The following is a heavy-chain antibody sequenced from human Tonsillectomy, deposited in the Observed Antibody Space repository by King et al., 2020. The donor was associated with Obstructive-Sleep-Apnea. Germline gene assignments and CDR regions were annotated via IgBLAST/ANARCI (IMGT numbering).Heavy chain of an antibody. CDR2: ISADNGNT. Sequence: VQLVESGAEVKKPGASVKVSCKASGYTFTSYGISWVREAPGQGVEWVGWISADNGNTNYAQKLQGRVTMTTDTSTSTAYMELRSLRSDETAVYYCARQPASSGSYGDYWGQGTLVTVSS. D-gene: IGHD1-26*01. V-gene: IGHV1-18*04. J-gene: IGHJ4*02. CDR1: GYTFTSYG. CDR3: ARQPASSGSYGDY.